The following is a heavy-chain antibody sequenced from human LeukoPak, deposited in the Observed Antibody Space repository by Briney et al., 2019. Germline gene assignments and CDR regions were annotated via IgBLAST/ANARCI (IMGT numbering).Heavy chain of an antibody. CDR2: ISGSGGST. J-gene: IGHJ4*02. Sequence: GGSLRLSCAASGFTFSSYAMSWVRQAPGKGLEGVSAISGSGGSTYYADSVKGRFTISRDNSKNTLYLQMNSLRAEDTAVYYCAKEIRFLEWLKNYFDYWGQGTLVTVSS. D-gene: IGHD3-3*01. CDR3: AKEIRFLEWLKNYFDY. CDR1: GFTFSSYA. V-gene: IGHV3-23*01.